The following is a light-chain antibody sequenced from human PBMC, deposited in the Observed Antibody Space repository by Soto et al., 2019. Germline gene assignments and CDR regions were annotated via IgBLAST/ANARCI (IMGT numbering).Light chain of an antibody. Sequence: DIQMTQSPSSLSASVGDIVTITCRASQSISSYLNWYQQKPGKAPNLLIYDASRLQSGVPSRYSGSGSGTEFTLTISSLPPEDLAIYYCQQSYNTPRTYGLGTKVESK. CDR1: QSISSY. CDR3: QQSYNTPRT. CDR2: DAS. V-gene: IGKV1-39*01. J-gene: IGKJ1*01.